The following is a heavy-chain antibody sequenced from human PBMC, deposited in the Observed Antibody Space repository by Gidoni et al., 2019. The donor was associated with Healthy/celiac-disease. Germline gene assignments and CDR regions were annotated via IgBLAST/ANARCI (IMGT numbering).Heavy chain of an antibody. CDR1: GYTFTGYY. Sequence: QVQLVLSGAEGKKPGSSVEVACTASGYTFTGYYMHWVRQAPGQGLEWMGWINPNSGGTNSAQKFQGMVTMTRDTSISTAYMELSRLRSDDTAVYYCARAIGYYYDSSGYYDYWGQGTLVTVSS. CDR3: ARAIGYYYDSSGYYDY. CDR2: INPNSGGT. J-gene: IGHJ4*02. V-gene: IGHV1-2*02. D-gene: IGHD3-22*01.